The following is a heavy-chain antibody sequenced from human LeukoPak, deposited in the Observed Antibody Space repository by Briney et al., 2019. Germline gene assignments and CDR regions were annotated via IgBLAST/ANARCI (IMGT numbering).Heavy chain of an antibody. V-gene: IGHV4-59*01. Sequence: PSETLSLTCTVSGGSISSYYWSWIRQPPGKGLEWIGYIYYSGSTNYNPSLKSRVTISVDTSKNQFSLKLSSVTAADTAVYYCARGLGQWLNYYYMDVWGKGTTVTISS. J-gene: IGHJ6*03. D-gene: IGHD6-19*01. CDR3: ARGLGQWLNYYYMDV. CDR1: GGSISSYY. CDR2: IYYSGST.